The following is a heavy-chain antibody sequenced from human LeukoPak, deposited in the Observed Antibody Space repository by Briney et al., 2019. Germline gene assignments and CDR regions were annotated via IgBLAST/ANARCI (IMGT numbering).Heavy chain of an antibody. Sequence: ASVKVSCKASGYTFTSYAMHWVRQAPGQRPEWMGWINASNGNTKYSQKFQGRVTITRDTSASTAYMELSSLRSEDTAVYYCARSYGSGTGTYGMDVWGQGTTVTVSS. V-gene: IGHV1-3*01. D-gene: IGHD3-10*01. CDR3: ARSYGSGTGTYGMDV. J-gene: IGHJ6*02. CDR2: INASNGNT. CDR1: GYTFTSYA.